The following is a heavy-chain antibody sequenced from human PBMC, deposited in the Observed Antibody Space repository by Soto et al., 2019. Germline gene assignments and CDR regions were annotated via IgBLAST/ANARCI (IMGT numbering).Heavy chain of an antibody. CDR3: ARVKGTTWTDHALDI. D-gene: IGHD1-1*01. CDR2: IRNRVNSYTT. V-gene: IGHV3-72*01. CDR1: GFTFSDHY. Sequence: EVQLVESGGALVQPGGSLRLSCAASGFTFSDHYMDWVRQAPGKGLEWVGRIRNRVNSYTTEYAASVKGRFTITRDDSENSLYLQMNSLNIEDTAMYYCARVKGTTWTDHALDIWGRGTMVTASS. J-gene: IGHJ3*02.